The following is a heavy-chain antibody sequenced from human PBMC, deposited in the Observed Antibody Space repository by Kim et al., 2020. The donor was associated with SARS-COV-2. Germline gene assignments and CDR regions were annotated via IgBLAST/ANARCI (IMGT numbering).Heavy chain of an antibody. CDR2: ISSSSSYT. D-gene: IGHD2-2*01. CDR3: ARGYCSSTSCYPPYYYGMDV. CDR1: GFTFSDYY. V-gene: IGHV3-11*05. J-gene: IGHJ6*02. Sequence: GGSLRLSCAASGFTFSDYYMSWIRQAPGKGLEWVSYISSSSSYTNYADSVKGRFTISRDNAKNSLYLQMNSLRAEDTAVYYCARGYCSSTSCYPPYYYGMDVWGQGTKVTVSS.